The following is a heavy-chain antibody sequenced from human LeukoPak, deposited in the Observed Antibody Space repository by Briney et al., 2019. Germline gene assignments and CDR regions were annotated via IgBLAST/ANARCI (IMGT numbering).Heavy chain of an antibody. CDR1: GGSFSGYY. Sequence: SEILSLTCAVYGGSFSGYYWSWIRQPPGKGLEWIGEINHSGSTSYNPSLKSRVTISVDTSKNQFSLKLSSVTAADTAVYYCASSSGSDDAFDIWGQGTMVTVSS. CDR3: ASSSGSDDAFDI. J-gene: IGHJ3*02. CDR2: INHSGST. V-gene: IGHV4-34*01. D-gene: IGHD1-26*01.